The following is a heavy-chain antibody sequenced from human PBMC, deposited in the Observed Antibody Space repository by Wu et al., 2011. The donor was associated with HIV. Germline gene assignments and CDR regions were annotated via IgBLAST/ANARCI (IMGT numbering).Heavy chain of an antibody. CDR3: ATDPLKDRVPFDY. CDR2: ISAYNGDT. Sequence: QVQLVQSGAEVKKPGASVKVSCRASGYTFTSYGINWVRQAPGQGLEWMGWISAYNGDTDYAQKFQGRVTMTTDTSTSTTYMELRSLRSDDTAVYYCATDPLKDRVPFDYWGQGTLVTVSS. J-gene: IGHJ4*02. D-gene: IGHD2-15*01. CDR1: GYTFTSYG. V-gene: IGHV1-18*01.